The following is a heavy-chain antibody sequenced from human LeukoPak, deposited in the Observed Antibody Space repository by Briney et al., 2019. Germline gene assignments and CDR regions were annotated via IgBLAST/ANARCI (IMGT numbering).Heavy chain of an antibody. Sequence: GGSLRLSCAASGFTFSSYDMHWVRQATGKGLEWISAIGTAGDTYYPGSVKGRFTTSRENAKNSLYLQMNSLRAGDTAVYYCARGITMVRGVISGFDYWGQGTLVTVSS. D-gene: IGHD3-10*01. V-gene: IGHV3-13*01. CDR2: IGTAGDT. J-gene: IGHJ4*02. CDR3: ARGITMVRGVISGFDY. CDR1: GFTFSSYD.